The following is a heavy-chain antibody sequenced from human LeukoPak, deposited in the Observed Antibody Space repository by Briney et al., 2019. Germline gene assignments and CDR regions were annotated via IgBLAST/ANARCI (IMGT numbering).Heavy chain of an antibody. D-gene: IGHD1-26*01. V-gene: IGHV3-21*01. CDR1: GFTFSSYS. CDR2: ISRSRSYI. J-gene: IGHJ6*03. CDR3: ASATWDSNCYNYMVV. Sequence: ASESLTLTCAASGFTFSSYSRNWIRQPPGKGLEWISSISRSRSYIYYPDSVKRRSTISRDNTKHSLQLQMNRLRADDTAVYCCASATWDSNCYNYMVVWRRGPTVSIFS.